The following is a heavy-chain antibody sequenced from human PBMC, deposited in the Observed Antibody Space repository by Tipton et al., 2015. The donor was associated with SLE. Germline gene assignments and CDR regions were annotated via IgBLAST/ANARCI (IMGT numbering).Heavy chain of an antibody. D-gene: IGHD6-13*01. Sequence: TLSLTCAVYGGSFSGYYWSWIRQPPGKGLEWIGESNHSGSTYYNPSLKSRVTISVDTSKNQFSLKLSSVTAADTAVYYCARSAGYSSSWAHFDYWGQGTLVTVSS. CDR3: ARSAGYSSSWAHFDY. CDR2: SNHSGST. J-gene: IGHJ4*02. CDR1: GGSFSGYY. V-gene: IGHV4-34*01.